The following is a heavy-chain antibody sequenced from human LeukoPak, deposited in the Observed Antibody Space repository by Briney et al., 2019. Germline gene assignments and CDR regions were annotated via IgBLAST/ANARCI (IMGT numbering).Heavy chain of an antibody. D-gene: IGHD6-13*01. CDR3: ASTRRIAAAGTKPLDY. CDR1: GFTFSSYG. Sequence: GGSLRLSCAASGFTFSSYGMSWVRQAPGKGLEWVSAISGSGGSTYYADSVKGRFTISRDNSKNTLYLQMNSLRAEDTAVYYCASTRRIAAAGTKPLDYWGQGTLVTVSS. CDR2: ISGSGGST. V-gene: IGHV3-23*01. J-gene: IGHJ4*02.